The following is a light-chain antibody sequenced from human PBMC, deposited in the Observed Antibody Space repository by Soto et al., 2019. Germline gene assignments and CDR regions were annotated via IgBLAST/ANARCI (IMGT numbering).Light chain of an antibody. V-gene: IGKV1-39*01. CDR1: QSISRH. CDR3: QQGYRTPVT. CDR2: GAS. J-gene: IGKJ5*01. Sequence: DIHMTQSPSSLSPSVVDRVTLTCRASQSISRHLNWYQQKAGRAPRLLIYGASNLQSGVPSRFSGSVSGTEFTLTISSLLPEDFATDYCQQGYRTPVTFGQGKR.